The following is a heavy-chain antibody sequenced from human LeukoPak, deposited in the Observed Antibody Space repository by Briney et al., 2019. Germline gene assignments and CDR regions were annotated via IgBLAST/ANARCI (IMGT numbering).Heavy chain of an antibody. D-gene: IGHD4-17*01. V-gene: IGHV4-31*03. Sequence: SETLSLTCTVSGGSISSGGYYWSWIRQHPGKGLEWIGYIYYSGSTYYNPSLKSRVTISVDASKNQFSLKLSSVTAADTAVYYCARDSPHGDYGMDVWGQGTTVTVSS. CDR3: ARDSPHGDYGMDV. J-gene: IGHJ6*02. CDR1: GGSISSGGYY. CDR2: IYYSGST.